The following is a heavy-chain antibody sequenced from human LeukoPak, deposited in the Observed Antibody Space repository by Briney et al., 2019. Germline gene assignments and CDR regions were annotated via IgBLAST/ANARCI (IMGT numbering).Heavy chain of an antibody. V-gene: IGHV4-30-4*01. CDR2: IYYSGST. CDR3: ARERGSVGATTSHHLDY. CDR1: GGSISSGDYY. J-gene: IGHJ4*02. Sequence: SETLSLTCTVSGGSISSGDYYWSWIRQPPGKGLEWIGYIYYSGSTYYNPSLKSRVTISVDTSKNQFSLKLSSVTAADTAVYYCARERGSVGATTSHHLDYWGQGTLVTVSS. D-gene: IGHD1-26*01.